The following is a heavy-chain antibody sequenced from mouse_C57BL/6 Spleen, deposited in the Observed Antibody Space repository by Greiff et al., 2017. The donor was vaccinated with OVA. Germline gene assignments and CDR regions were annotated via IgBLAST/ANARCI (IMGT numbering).Heavy chain of an antibody. Sequence: EVKLMESGGGLVKPGGSLKLSCAASGFTFSDYGMHWVRQAPEKGLEWVAYISSGSGTIYSADTVKGRFTISRDNAKNTLFLQMTSLRSEYTAMYYCARPHYYGSSSLFAYWGQGTLVTVSA. CDR1: GFTFSDYG. J-gene: IGHJ3*01. CDR2: ISSGSGTI. CDR3: ARPHYYGSSSLFAY. V-gene: IGHV5-17*01. D-gene: IGHD1-1*01.